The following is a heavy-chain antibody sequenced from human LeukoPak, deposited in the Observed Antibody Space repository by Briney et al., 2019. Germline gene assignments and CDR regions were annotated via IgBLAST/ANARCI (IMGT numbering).Heavy chain of an antibody. V-gene: IGHV4-59*08. D-gene: IGHD2-15*01. CDR2: IYYSGST. CDR1: GGSISSYY. Sequence: SETLSLTCTVSGGSISSYYWSWIRQPPGNGLEWIGYIYYSGSTNYNPSLKSRVTISVDTSMNQFSLKLSSVTAADTAVYYCARRGGYCSGGSCYFWFDPWGQGTLVTVSS. CDR3: ARRGGYCSGGSCYFWFDP. J-gene: IGHJ5*02.